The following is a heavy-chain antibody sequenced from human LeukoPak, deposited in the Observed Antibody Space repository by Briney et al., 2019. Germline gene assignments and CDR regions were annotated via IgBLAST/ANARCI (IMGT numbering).Heavy chain of an antibody. CDR3: AREPPGNYDSSGYYYAYFDY. CDR2: ISYDGSQK. CDR1: GFTLSSYG. Sequence: PGKSLRLSCVASGFTLSSYGMHWVRQAPGKGLEWVALISYDGSQKYYADSVKGRFTVSRDNSKSLLYLQMDSLRAEDTAVYYCAREPPGNYDSSGYYYAYFDYWGQGTLVTVSS. J-gene: IGHJ4*02. D-gene: IGHD3-22*01. V-gene: IGHV3-30*03.